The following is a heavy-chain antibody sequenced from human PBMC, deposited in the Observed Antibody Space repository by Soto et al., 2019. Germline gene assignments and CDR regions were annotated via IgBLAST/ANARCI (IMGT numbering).Heavy chain of an antibody. CDR3: VRSGTSSGRFSDY. CDR1: GYRFSNYW. J-gene: IGHJ4*02. CDR2: IYPSDSDI. V-gene: IGHV5-51*01. Sequence: GESLKISCEGSGYRFSNYWIGWVRQMPGKGLEWMGIIYPSDSDIRYSPSFQGKVTISADKSITTAYLQWSSLKAADTAMYYCVRSGTSSGRFSDYWGQGTLVTVSS. D-gene: IGHD2-15*01.